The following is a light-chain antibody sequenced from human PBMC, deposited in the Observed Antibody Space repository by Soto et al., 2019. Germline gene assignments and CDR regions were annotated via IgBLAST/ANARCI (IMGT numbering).Light chain of an antibody. CDR3: QQYNSYILT. V-gene: IGKV1-5*03. Sequence: DIQMTQSPSTLSASVGDRVTITCRASQSISSWLAWYQQKPGKAPKLLIYKASSLESGVPSRFSGSGSGTEFTLTISSLQPDDFATYYCQQYNSYILTCGGGTKVDIK. J-gene: IGKJ4*01. CDR2: KAS. CDR1: QSISSW.